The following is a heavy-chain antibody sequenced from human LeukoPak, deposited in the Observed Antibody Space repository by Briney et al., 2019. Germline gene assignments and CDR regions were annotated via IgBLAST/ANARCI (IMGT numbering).Heavy chain of an antibody. J-gene: IGHJ4*02. D-gene: IGHD6-6*01. V-gene: IGHV3-74*01. CDR3: ARSIYSSSSQV. Sequence: GGSLRLSCAASGFTFSNSWMHWVRQAPGKGPVWVSRMNGDGSSTTYADSVKGRFTISGDNAKNTLYLQMNSLRAEDTAVYYCARSIYSSSSQVWGQGTLVTVSS. CDR1: GFTFSNSW. CDR2: MNGDGSST.